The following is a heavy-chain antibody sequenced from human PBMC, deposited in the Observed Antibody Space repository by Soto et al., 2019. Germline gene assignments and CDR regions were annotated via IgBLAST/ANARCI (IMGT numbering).Heavy chain of an antibody. CDR1: GGSFSGYY. D-gene: IGHD3-3*01. CDR2: INHSGST. Sequence: SETLSLTCAVYGGSFSGYYWSWIRQPPGKGLEWIGEINHSGSTNYNPSLKSRVTISVDTSKNQFSLKLSSVTAADTAVYYCARVSFSSGYFNWLDPWGQGTLVTVSS. V-gene: IGHV4-34*01. CDR3: ARVSFSSGYFNWLDP. J-gene: IGHJ5*02.